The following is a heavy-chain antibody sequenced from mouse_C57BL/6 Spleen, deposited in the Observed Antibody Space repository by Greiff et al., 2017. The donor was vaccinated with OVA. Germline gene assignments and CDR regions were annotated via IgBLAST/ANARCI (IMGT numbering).Heavy chain of an antibody. Sequence: QVQLKQPGAELVKPGASVKMSCKASGYTFTSYWITWVKQRPGQGLEWIGDIYPGSGSTNYNEKFKSKATLTVDTSSSTAYMQLSSLTSEDSAVYYCARYYSNYGDFYAMDYWGLGTSVTVSS. D-gene: IGHD2-5*01. V-gene: IGHV1-55*01. CDR1: GYTFTSYW. J-gene: IGHJ4*01. CDR2: IYPGSGST. CDR3: ARYYSNYGDFYAMDY.